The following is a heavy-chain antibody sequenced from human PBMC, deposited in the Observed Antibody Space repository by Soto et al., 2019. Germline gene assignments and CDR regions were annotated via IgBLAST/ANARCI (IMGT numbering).Heavy chain of an antibody. CDR3: ARDRTLNDILTGYYGFDY. CDR2: IIPIFGTA. Sequence: QVQLVQSGAEVKKPGSSVKVSCKASGGTFSSYAISWVRQAPGQGLEWKGGIIPIFGTANYAQKFQGRVTITADESTSTAYMELSSLRSEDTAVYYCARDRTLNDILTGYYGFDYWGQGTLVTVSS. CDR1: GGTFSSYA. V-gene: IGHV1-69*01. D-gene: IGHD3-9*01. J-gene: IGHJ4*02.